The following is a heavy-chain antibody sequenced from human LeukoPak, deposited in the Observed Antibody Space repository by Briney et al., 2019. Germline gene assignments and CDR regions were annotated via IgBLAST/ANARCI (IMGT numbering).Heavy chain of an antibody. J-gene: IGHJ4*02. CDR2: ISSSGSTI. V-gene: IGHV3-48*03. CDR3: SGPTDSSAWGPIDY. CDR1: GFTFSSYE. D-gene: IGHD6-19*01. Sequence: PGGSLRLSCAASGFTFSSYEMNWVRQAPGKGLEWVSYISSSGSTIYYADSVKGRFTISRDNSNNTLYLQMNSLRPEDTAVYYCSGPTDSSAWGPIDYWGQGTLVTVSS.